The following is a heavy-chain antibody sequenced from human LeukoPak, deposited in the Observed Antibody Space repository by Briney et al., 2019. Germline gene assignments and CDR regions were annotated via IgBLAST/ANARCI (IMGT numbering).Heavy chain of an antibody. CDR2: ISPTSAYI. CDR1: GFTFSSYS. Sequence: PGGSLRLSCAASGFTFSSYSMNWVRQAPGKGLDWVSSISPTSAYIYYQDSVKGRFTISRDDAKNSLYLEMDSLRAEDTAVYYCARTIYYYESTRYFSDAFDVWGQGTMVTVSS. D-gene: IGHD3-22*01. J-gene: IGHJ3*01. V-gene: IGHV3-21*01. CDR3: ARTIYYYESTRYFSDAFDV.